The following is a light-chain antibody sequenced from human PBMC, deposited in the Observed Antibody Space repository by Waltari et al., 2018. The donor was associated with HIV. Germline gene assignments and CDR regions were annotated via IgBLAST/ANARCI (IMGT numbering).Light chain of an antibody. CDR2: RNK. Sequence: QSVLTQPPSASGTPGQRVTISCSGSSSNIGSNYVYWYQQLPGTAPKLLIYRNKQRPSGVPDRFSGSKSGTSASLAISGLRSEDEADYYCAAWDDSLSGVVFGEGTKLTVL. CDR1: SSNIGSNY. CDR3: AAWDDSLSGVV. V-gene: IGLV1-47*01. J-gene: IGLJ3*02.